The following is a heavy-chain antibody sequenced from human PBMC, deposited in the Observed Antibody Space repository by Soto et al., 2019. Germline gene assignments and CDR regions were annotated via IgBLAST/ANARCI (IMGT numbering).Heavy chain of an antibody. CDR3: ERKKGNIWLDS. V-gene: IGHV6-1*01. CDR2: TYYRSKWYN. J-gene: IGHJ5*01. D-gene: IGHD2-15*01. CDR1: GDSVSSSSVT. Sequence: PSQTLSLTCAISGDSVSSSSVTWNWIRQSPSRGLEWLGRTYYRSKWYNDYAESVKSRITINPDTSKNQFSLHLNSVTPEDTAVYYCERKKGNIWLDSWGQGTLVTVSS.